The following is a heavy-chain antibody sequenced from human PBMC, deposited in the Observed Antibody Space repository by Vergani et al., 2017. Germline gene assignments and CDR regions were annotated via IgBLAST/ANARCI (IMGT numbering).Heavy chain of an antibody. V-gene: IGHV4-30-4*01. D-gene: IGHD2-2*01. J-gene: IGHJ3*02. CDR2: IYYSGST. CDR3: ARETCXSTSCLYLGVAFDN. CDR1: GGSISSGHYY. Sequence: QVQLQESGPGLVKPSQTLSLTCTVSGGSISSGHYYWSWIRRPPGKGLEWIGHIYYSGSTYYKSSLKSRVTISVDTSNNQFSLKLSSVTAADTAVYYCARETCXSTSCLYLGVAFDNWGQGTMVTVSS.